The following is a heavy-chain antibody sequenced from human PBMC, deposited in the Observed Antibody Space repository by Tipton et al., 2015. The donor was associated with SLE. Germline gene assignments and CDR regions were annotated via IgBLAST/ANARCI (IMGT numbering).Heavy chain of an antibody. D-gene: IGHD7-27*01. V-gene: IGHV3-9*01. CDR2: ISWNSGNI. CDR3: AKVVLGNDAFDI. J-gene: IGHJ3*02. Sequence: SLRLSCAASGFTFDGYAMHWVRQVPGKGLEWVSGISWNSGNIGYADSVKGRFTISRDNAKNSLYLQMNSLRVEDTALYYCAKVVLGNDAFDIWGQGTMVTVSS. CDR1: GFTFDGYA.